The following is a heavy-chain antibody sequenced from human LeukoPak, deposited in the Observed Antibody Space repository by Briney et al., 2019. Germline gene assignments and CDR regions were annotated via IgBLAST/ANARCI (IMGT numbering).Heavy chain of an antibody. V-gene: IGHV4-31*03. CDR1: GGSISGGTYY. Sequence: SETLSLTCTVSGGSISGGTYYWTWIRQHLGKGLEWIGSIYYSGTTYYNPSLKSRVTISVDTSKNQFSLKLSSVTAADTAVYYCARFTFGNRDYWGQGTLVIVSS. J-gene: IGHJ4*02. D-gene: IGHD1/OR15-1a*01. CDR2: IYYSGTT. CDR3: ARFTFGNRDY.